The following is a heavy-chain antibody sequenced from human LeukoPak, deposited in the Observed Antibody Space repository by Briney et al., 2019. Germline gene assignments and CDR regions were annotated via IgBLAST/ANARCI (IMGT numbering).Heavy chain of an antibody. CDR1: GFTFSSYW. CDR3: ARETDSSGYYIDY. CDR2: INSDGSGT. V-gene: IGHV3-74*01. D-gene: IGHD3-22*01. Sequence: SGGSLRLSCAASGFTFSSYWMHWVRQVPGKGLVWVSRINSDGSGTTYADSVKGRFTISRDNPKNTLYLQMNSLRAEETAVYYCARETDSSGYYIDYWGQGTLVTVSS. J-gene: IGHJ4*02.